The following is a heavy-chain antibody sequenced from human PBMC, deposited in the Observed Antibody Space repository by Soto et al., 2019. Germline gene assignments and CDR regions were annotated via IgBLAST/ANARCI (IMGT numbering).Heavy chain of an antibody. D-gene: IGHD3-9*01. V-gene: IGHV4-4*07. Sequence: SETLSLTCTVSGGSISSYHWSWIRQPAGKGLEWIGRIYTSGSTNYNPSLKSRVTMSVDTSKNQFSLKLSSVTAADTAVYYCARDHDYDILTGYQNYYYYGMDVWGQGTTVTVSS. J-gene: IGHJ6*02. CDR1: GGSISSYH. CDR2: IYTSGST. CDR3: ARDHDYDILTGYQNYYYYGMDV.